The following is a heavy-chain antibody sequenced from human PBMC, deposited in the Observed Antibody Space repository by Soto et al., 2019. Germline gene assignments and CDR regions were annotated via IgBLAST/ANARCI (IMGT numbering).Heavy chain of an antibody. J-gene: IGHJ4*02. CDR3: ARLGGTGYYAGSVY. V-gene: IGHV3-20*04. Sequence: GGSLRLSCAASGFTFDDYGMNWVRQAPGKGLEWVSGINRNGGSLGYADSVKGRFTISTDNVKNSLYLQMNSLGAEDTALYYCARLGGTGYYAGSVYWGQGTQVTVSS. CDR1: GFTFDDYG. CDR2: INRNGGSL. D-gene: IGHD3-9*01.